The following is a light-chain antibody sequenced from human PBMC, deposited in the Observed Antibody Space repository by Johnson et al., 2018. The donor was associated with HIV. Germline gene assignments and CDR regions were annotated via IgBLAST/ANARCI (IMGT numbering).Light chain of an antibody. CDR3: GTWDSSLSVYV. CDR2: DND. J-gene: IGLJ1*01. V-gene: IGLV1-51*01. Sequence: QSVLTQPPSMSAAPGQKVTISCSGSSSNIGNNYVSWYQQLPGTAPKLLIYDNDKRPSGITDRFSASKSDTSATLGITGLQTGADANYYCGTWDSSLSVYVFGTGTKVTVL. CDR1: SSNIGNNY.